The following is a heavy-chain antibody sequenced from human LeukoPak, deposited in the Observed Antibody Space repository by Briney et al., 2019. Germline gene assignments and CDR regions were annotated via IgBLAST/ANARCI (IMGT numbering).Heavy chain of an antibody. J-gene: IGHJ4*02. CDR3: ARDRVAAAGPTENDY. CDR1: GFTFSSYS. Sequence: GGSLRLSCAASGFTFSSYSMNWVRQAPGKGLEWVSSISSSSSYIYYADSVKGRFTISRDNAKNSLYLQMNSLRAEDTAVYYCARDRVAAAGPTENDYWGQGTLVTVSS. CDR2: ISSSSSYI. V-gene: IGHV3-21*01. D-gene: IGHD6-13*01.